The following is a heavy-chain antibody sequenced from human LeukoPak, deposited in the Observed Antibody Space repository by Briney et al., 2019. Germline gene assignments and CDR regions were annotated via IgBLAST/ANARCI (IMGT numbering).Heavy chain of an antibody. Sequence: GRSLRLSCAASGFTFSSYAMHWVRQAPGKGLEWVAVISYDGSNKYYADSVKGRFTISRDNSKNTLYLQMNSLRAEDTAVYYCARDGRNWNAYYGMDVWGQGTTVTVSS. CDR3: ARDGRNWNAYYGMDV. J-gene: IGHJ6*02. CDR2: ISYDGSNK. D-gene: IGHD1-1*01. V-gene: IGHV3-30-3*01. CDR1: GFTFSSYA.